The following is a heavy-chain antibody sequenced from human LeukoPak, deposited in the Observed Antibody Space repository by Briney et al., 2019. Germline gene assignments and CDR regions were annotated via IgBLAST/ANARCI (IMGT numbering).Heavy chain of an antibody. Sequence: KPSETLSLTCTVSGGSISSSSYYWGWIRQPPGKGLEWIGSIYYSGSTYYNPSLKSRVTISVDTSKNQFSLKLSSVTAADTAVYYCARGIGATPYFQHWGQGTLVTVSS. CDR1: GGSISSSSYY. J-gene: IGHJ1*01. CDR2: IYYSGST. V-gene: IGHV4-39*07. D-gene: IGHD1-26*01. CDR3: ARGIGATPYFQH.